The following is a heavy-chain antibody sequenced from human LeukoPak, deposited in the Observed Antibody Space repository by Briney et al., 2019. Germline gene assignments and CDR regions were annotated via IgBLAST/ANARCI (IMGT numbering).Heavy chain of an antibody. CDR2: IIPIFGTA. V-gene: IGHV1-69*05. Sequence: SVKVSCKASGGTFTSYAISWVRQAPGQGLEWMGGIIPIFGTANYAQKFQGRVTITTDESTSTAYMELSSLRSEDTAVYYCARDVPIDYTILGVAPTSYYMDVWGKGTTVTVSS. CDR1: GGTFTSYA. CDR3: ARDVPIDYTILGVAPTSYYMDV. D-gene: IGHD3-3*01. J-gene: IGHJ6*03.